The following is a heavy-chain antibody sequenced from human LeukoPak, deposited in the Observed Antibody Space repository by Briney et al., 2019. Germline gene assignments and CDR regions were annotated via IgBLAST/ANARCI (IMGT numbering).Heavy chain of an antibody. J-gene: IGHJ5*02. CDR2: IYYSGST. CDR1: GGSISSYY. Sequence: TSETLPLTCTVSGGSISSYYWSWIRQPPGKGLEWIGYIYYSGSTSYNPSLKSRVTIALDTSKNHISLKLSSVTAADTAVYYRARHSSPRDWFDPWGQGTLVTVSS. V-gene: IGHV4-59*01. CDR3: ARHSSPRDWFDP. D-gene: IGHD6-13*01.